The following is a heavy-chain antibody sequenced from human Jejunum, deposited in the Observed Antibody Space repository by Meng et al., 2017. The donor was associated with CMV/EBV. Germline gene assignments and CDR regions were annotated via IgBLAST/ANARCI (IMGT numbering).Heavy chain of an antibody. J-gene: IGHJ5*02. V-gene: IGHV4-30-4*08. D-gene: IGHD3-22*01. CDR1: ITSGEYC. CDR2: IYYSRTT. CDR3: ANYYYDTSGHNWIDP. Sequence: ITSGEYCCSGIRQSPGKGLEWIGNIYYSRTTYYNPSLKSRVTISVDTSRNQFSLNLTSVTVADTAVYYCANYYYDTSGHNWIDPWGRGALVTVSS.